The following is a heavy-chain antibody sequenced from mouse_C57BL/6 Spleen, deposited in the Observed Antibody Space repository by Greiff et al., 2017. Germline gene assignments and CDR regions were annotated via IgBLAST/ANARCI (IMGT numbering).Heavy chain of an antibody. D-gene: IGHD1-3*01. V-gene: IGHV1-69*01. CDR3: ARDDSGALDY. Sequence: QVQLKQPGAELVMPGASVKLSCKASGYTFTSYWMHWVKQRPGQGLAWIGNIDPSNGYTNYNQKFKGRTTLTVDTSSSTAYMQLSSLTSEDSAVDYCARDDSGALDYWGQGTTVTVSS. J-gene: IGHJ4*01. CDR1: GYTFTSYW. CDR2: IDPSNGYT.